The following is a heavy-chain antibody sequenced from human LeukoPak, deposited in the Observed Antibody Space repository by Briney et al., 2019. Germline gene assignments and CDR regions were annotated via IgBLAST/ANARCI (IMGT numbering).Heavy chain of an antibody. CDR3: AAYYDFWSGYYY. Sequence: SSETLSLTCPVSGGSISSYYWSWIRQPPGKGLEWIGYIYYSGSTNYNPSLKSRVTISVDTSKNQFSLKLSSVTAADTAVYYCAAYYDFWSGYYYWGQGTLVTVSS. J-gene: IGHJ4*02. D-gene: IGHD3-3*01. V-gene: IGHV4-59*01. CDR1: GGSISSYY. CDR2: IYYSGST.